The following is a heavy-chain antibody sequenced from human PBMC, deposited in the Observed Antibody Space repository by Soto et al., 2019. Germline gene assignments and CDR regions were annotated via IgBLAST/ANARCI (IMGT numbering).Heavy chain of an antibody. CDR1: GGSFSGYF. J-gene: IGHJ4*02. D-gene: IGHD3-22*01. V-gene: IGHV4-34*01. Sequence: SETPSLTCAVYGGSFSGYFWTWIRQPPGKGLEWIGEINHSGSTNYNPSLKSRVTISVDTSKNRFSLKLTSVTAADTAVYYCARGAQHYYDSSGYLDYWGQGTLVTVSS. CDR3: ARGAQHYYDSSGYLDY. CDR2: INHSGST.